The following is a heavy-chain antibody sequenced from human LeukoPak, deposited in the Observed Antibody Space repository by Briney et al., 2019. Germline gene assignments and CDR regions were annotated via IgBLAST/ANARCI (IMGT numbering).Heavy chain of an antibody. CDR1: GYIFTSFA. CDR3: ARSGELYFHLDY. CDR2: INAGTGNG. V-gene: IGHV1-3*01. D-gene: IGHD3-16*01. Sequence: GASVKVSCKTSGYIFTSFAIHWVRQAPGQSLKWMGWINAGTGNGKNSPDFQGRLTISRGTSANIAYMELTNLRSDDTAIYYCARSGELYFHLDYWGQGSLVSVSS. J-gene: IGHJ4*02.